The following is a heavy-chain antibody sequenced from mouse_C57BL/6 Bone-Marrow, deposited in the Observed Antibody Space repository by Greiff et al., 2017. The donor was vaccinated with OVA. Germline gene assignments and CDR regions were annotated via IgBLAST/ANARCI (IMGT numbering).Heavy chain of an antibody. V-gene: IGHV1-69*01. J-gene: IGHJ2*01. D-gene: IGHD3-2*02. CDR2: IDPSDSYT. CDR3: ARGGGSGPFFDY. CDR1: GYTFTSYW. Sequence: QVQLQQPGAELVMPGASVKLSCKASGYTFTSYWMHWVKQRPGQGLEWIGEIDPSDSYTNYNQKFKGKSTLTVDKSSSTAYMQLSSLTSEDSAVYFCARGGGSGPFFDYWGQGTTLTVSS.